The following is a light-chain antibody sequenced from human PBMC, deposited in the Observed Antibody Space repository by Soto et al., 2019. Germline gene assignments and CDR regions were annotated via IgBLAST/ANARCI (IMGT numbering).Light chain of an antibody. J-gene: IGKJ2*01. V-gene: IGKV1-5*03. CDR2: EAS. Sequence: DIQMTQSPSTLSASVGDRVTITCRASESISSWLAWYQQKPGKAPNLLIYEASSLESRVPSRFSGSGSGTEFTLTISSLQPDDFATYYCQQYNSYSPGYTFGQGTKLEIK. CDR1: ESISSW. CDR3: QQYNSYSPGYT.